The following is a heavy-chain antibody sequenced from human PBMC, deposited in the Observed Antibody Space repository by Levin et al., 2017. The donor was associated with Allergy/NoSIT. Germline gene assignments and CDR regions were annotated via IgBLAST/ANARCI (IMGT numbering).Heavy chain of an antibody. D-gene: IGHD3/OR15-3a*01. J-gene: IGHJ4*02. CDR3: ARSVYALDEMSSLYYFDF. CDR1: GFTFYSYS. Sequence: GESLKISCAASGFTFYSYSMNWVRQAPGKGLEWVSSISASSSYTYYAEAVKGRFTVSRDNTKNSLLLQINSLRAEDTAVYYCARSVYALDEMSSLYYFDFWGQGTLLTVSS. CDR2: ISASSSYT. V-gene: IGHV3-21*01.